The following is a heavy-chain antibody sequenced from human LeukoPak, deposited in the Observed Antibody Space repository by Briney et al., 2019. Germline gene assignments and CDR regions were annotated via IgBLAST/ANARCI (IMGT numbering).Heavy chain of an antibody. J-gene: IGHJ4*02. V-gene: IGHV3-64D*09. CDR3: VKKVGGNYPYDY. CDR1: GFTFGSYA. D-gene: IGHD1-7*01. CDR2: ISTNGDST. Sequence: GGSLRLSCSASGFTFGSYAIHWVRQAPGKGLEYVSSISTNGDSTHYADSVKGRFTISRDNSKNTLHLQMSSLRTEDTAVYYCVKKVGGNYPYDYWGQGALVTVSS.